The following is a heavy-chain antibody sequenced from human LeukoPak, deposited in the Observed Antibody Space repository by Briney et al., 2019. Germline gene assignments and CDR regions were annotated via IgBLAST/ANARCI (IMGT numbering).Heavy chain of an antibody. CDR2: IYYSGST. D-gene: IGHD5-12*01. CDR1: GGSISSSSYY. CDR3: ARSVATMGILDYYYYYGMDV. J-gene: IGHJ6*02. Sequence: SETLSLTCTVSGGSISSSSYYWGWIRQPPGKGLEWIGSIYYSGSTYYNPSLKSRVTISVDTSKNQFSLKLSSVTAADTAVYYCARSVATMGILDYYYYYGMDVWGQGTTVTVSS. V-gene: IGHV4-39*01.